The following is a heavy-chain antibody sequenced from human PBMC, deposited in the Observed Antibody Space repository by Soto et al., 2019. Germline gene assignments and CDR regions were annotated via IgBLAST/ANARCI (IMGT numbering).Heavy chain of an antibody. D-gene: IGHD1-1*01. Sequence: SETLSLTCTVSGGSISSGGYYWSWIRQHPGKGLEWIGYIYYSGSTYYNPSLKSRVTISVDTSKNQFSLKLSSVTAADTAVYYCAAGGLHPFTNYYYGMDVWGQGTTVTVSS. CDR1: GGSISSGGYY. CDR2: IYYSGST. CDR3: AAGGLHPFTNYYYGMDV. J-gene: IGHJ6*02. V-gene: IGHV4-31*03.